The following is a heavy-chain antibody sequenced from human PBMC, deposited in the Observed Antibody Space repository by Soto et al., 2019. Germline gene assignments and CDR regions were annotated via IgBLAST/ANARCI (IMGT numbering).Heavy chain of an antibody. V-gene: IGHV4-39*01. Sequence: PSETLSLTCTVSGGSISSSSYYWGWIRQPPGKGLEWIGSINHSGSTNYNPSLKSRVTISVDTSKNQFSLKLSSVTAADTAVYYCARHPSNFWFDPWGQGTLVTVSS. D-gene: IGHD4-4*01. J-gene: IGHJ5*02. CDR3: ARHPSNFWFDP. CDR2: INHSGST. CDR1: GGSISSSSYY.